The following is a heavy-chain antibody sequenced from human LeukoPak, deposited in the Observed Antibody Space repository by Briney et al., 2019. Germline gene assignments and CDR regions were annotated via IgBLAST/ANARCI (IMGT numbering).Heavy chain of an antibody. CDR3: ARPRDYGDYVGAFDI. J-gene: IGHJ3*02. D-gene: IGHD4-17*01. Sequence: SETLSLTCTVSGGSISSYYWSWIRQPPGKGLEWIGEINHSGGTNYNPSLKSRVTISVDTSKNQFSLKLRSVTAADTAVYYCARPRDYGDYVGAFDIWGQGTMVTVSS. CDR2: INHSGGT. CDR1: GGSISSYY. V-gene: IGHV4-34*01.